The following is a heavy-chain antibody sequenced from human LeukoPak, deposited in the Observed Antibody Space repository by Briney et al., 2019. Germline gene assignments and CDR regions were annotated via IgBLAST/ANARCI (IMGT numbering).Heavy chain of an antibody. D-gene: IGHD3-22*01. J-gene: IGHJ4*02. CDR3: ASYYDSSGYFY. CDR2: IYYSGST. V-gene: IGHV4-30-4*01. Sequence: SQTLSLTCTVSGGSISSGDYYWSWIRQPPGKGLEWIGYIYYSGSTYYNPSLKRRVTIAVDTYNHQFSLKLSSVTDGDTAVYYCASYYDSSGYFYWGQGTLVTVSS. CDR1: GGSISSGDYY.